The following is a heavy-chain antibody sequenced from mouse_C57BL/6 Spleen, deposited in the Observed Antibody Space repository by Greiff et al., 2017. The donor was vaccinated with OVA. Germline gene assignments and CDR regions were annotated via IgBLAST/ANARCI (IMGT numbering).Heavy chain of an antibody. J-gene: IGHJ2*01. V-gene: IGHV1-22*01. Sequence: VQLQPSGPELVKPGASVKMSCKASGYTFTDYNMHWVKQSHGKSLEWIGYINPNNGGTSYNQKFKGKATLTVNKSSSTAYMELRSLTSEDSAVYYCARTLFTRGYFDYWGQGTTLTVSS. D-gene: IGHD6-5*01. CDR2: INPNNGGT. CDR1: GYTFTDYN. CDR3: ARTLFTRGYFDY.